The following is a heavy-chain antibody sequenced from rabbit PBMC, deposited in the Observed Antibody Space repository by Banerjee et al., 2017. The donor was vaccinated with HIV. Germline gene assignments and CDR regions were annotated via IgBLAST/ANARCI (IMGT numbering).Heavy chain of an antibody. J-gene: IGHJ4*01. CDR2: IYPVFGSA. CDR3: ARGGGL. V-gene: IGHV1S7*01. Sequence: QLKESGGGLVQPGGSLKLSCKASGFDFSSYYMSWVRQAPGKGLEWIGYIYPVFGSAYYASWVNGRFYISRENPQNTVSLQLNSLTAADTAPYFCARGGGLCGPGTLVTVS. CDR1: GFDFSSYY.